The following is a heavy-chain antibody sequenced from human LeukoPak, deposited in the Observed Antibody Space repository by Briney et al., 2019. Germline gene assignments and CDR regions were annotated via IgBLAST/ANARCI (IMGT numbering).Heavy chain of an antibody. CDR3: TRARYCTSGNCYLDY. CDR1: EFTFSTYW. CDR2: INQGVSGI. V-gene: IGHV3-7*02. J-gene: IGHJ4*02. Sequence: GGSLRLSCAASEFTFSTYWMSWVRQAPGKGLEWVANINQGVSGIYYVDSVKGRFTISRDNAKKSLYLQMNSLRSEDTAVYYCTRARYCTSGNCYLDYWGQGTLVTVSP. D-gene: IGHD2-8*01.